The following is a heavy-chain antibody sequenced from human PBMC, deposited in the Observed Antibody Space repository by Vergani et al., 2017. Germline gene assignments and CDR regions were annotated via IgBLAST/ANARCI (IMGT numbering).Heavy chain of an antibody. Sequence: QVQLQESGPGLVKPSQTLSLTCTVSGGSISSYYWSWIRQPPGKGLEWIGYSYYSGSTNYNPSLKSRVTISVDTSKNQFSLKLSSVTAADTAVYYCAREERVYYDSSGYVWFDPWGQGPLVTVSS. CDR2: SYYSGST. CDR1: GGSISSYY. J-gene: IGHJ5*02. CDR3: AREERVYYDSSGYVWFDP. D-gene: IGHD3-22*01. V-gene: IGHV4-59*01.